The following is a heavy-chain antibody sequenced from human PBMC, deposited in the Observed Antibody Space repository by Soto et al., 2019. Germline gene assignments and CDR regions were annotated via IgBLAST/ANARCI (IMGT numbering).Heavy chain of an antibody. D-gene: IGHD3-22*01. J-gene: IGHJ4*02. V-gene: IGHV4-59*01. CDR1: VGSISIYY. Sequence: SETLSIACTFSVGSISIYYWSWIRQPPGKGLDLLRYIYYSGSNNYNPSLKGRVTISVDTSKNQFSLNLSSVTAADTAVYYCARESTTYYYDSSGYYYEGPFDYWGQGTLFTVSS. CDR2: IYYSGSN. CDR3: ARESTTYYYDSSGYYYEGPFDY.